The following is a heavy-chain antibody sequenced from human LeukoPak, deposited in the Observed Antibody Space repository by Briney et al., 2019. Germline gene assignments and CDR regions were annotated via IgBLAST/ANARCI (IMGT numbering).Heavy chain of an antibody. CDR1: GFTFSSYA. CDR3: ARPAVDTAMVSRFDY. V-gene: IGHV3-23*01. D-gene: IGHD5-18*01. Sequence: GGSLRLSCAASGFTFSSYAMNWVRQAPGKGLEWIPVMSGRGGSTDYADSVKGRFIISRDNSKNTLYLQMNSLRAEDTAVYYCARPAVDTAMVSRFDYWGQGTLVTVSS. CDR2: MSGRGGST. J-gene: IGHJ4*02.